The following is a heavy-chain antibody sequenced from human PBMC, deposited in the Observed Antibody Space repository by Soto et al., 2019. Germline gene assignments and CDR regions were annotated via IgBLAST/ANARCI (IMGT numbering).Heavy chain of an antibody. CDR2: INPNSGGT. Sequence: ASVKVSCKASGYTFTGYYMHWVRQAPGQGLEWMGWINPNSGGTNYAQKFQGWVTMTRDTSISTAYMELSRLRSEDTAVYYCARVVAVAGTRYHDAFDIWGQGTMVTVSS. CDR3: ARVVAVAGTRYHDAFDI. CDR1: GYTFTGYY. J-gene: IGHJ3*02. V-gene: IGHV1-2*04. D-gene: IGHD6-19*01.